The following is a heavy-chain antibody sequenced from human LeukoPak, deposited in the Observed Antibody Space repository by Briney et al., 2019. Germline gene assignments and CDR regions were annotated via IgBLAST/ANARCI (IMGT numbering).Heavy chain of an antibody. D-gene: IGHD1-14*01. J-gene: IGHJ4*02. CDR2: ISSSSSYI. CDR1: GFTFSSYS. Sequence: GGSLRLSCAAPGFTFSSYSMNWVRQAPGKGLEWVSSISSSSSYIYYADSVKGRFTIFRDNAKNSLYLQMNSLRAEDTAVYYCARGPQPGLDYWGQGTLVTVSS. V-gene: IGHV3-21*01. CDR3: ARGPQPGLDY.